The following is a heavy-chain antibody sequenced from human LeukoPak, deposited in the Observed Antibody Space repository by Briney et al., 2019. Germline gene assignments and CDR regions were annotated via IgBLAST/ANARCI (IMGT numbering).Heavy chain of an antibody. CDR3: ARVAGHDIRGLITYYFDD. CDR2: IWYDGSKK. J-gene: IGHJ4*02. D-gene: IGHD3-10*01. Sequence: PGRSLRLSCAASGFTFRSYGMQWVRQAPGQGLEWVAIIWYDGSKKYYADSVKGRFTISRDNSKNTLYLQMNSLRAEDTAVYYGARVAGHDIRGLITYYFDDWGQGTLVTVSS. V-gene: IGHV3-33*01. CDR1: GFTFRSYG.